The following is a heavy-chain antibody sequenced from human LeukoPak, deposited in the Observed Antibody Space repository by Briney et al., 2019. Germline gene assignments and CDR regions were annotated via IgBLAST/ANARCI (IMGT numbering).Heavy chain of an antibody. CDR2: ISYDGSNK. D-gene: IGHD6-19*01. Sequence: PGGSLRLSCAASAFTFSSYAMHWVRQAPGKGLEWVAVISYDGSNKYYADSVKGRFTISRDNSKNTLYLQMNSLRAEDTAVYYCATEDINGYSSFDYWGQGTLVTVSS. CDR3: ATEDINGYSSFDY. CDR1: AFTFSSYA. J-gene: IGHJ4*02. V-gene: IGHV3-30-3*01.